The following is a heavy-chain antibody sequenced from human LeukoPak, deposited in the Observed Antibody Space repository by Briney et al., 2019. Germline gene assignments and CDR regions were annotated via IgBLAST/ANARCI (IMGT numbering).Heavy chain of an antibody. V-gene: IGHV4-59*01. CDR2: ISYSGST. CDR3: ARHGGYYDSSGY. CDR1: GASISSYY. J-gene: IGHJ4*02. D-gene: IGHD3-22*01. Sequence: SETLSLTCTVSGASISSYYWSWIRQPPGKGLEWIGYISYSGSTNYNPSLKSRVTISVDTSKNQFSLKLSSVTAADTAVYYCARHGGYYDSSGYWGQGTLVTVSS.